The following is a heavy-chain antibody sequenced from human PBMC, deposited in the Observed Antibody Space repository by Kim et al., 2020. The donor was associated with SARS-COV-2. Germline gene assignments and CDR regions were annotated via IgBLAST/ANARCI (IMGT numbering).Heavy chain of an antibody. J-gene: IGHJ6*02. D-gene: IGHD3-22*01. CDR2: ISAYNGNT. Sequence: ASVKVSCKASGYTFTSYGISWVRQAPGQGLEWMGWISAYNGNTNYVQKLQGRVTMTTDTSTSTAYMELRSLRSDDTAVYYCARGKAYYDSSGYYYYYYGMDVWGQGTTVTVSS. CDR3: ARGKAYYDSSGYYYYYYGMDV. CDR1: GYTFTSYG. V-gene: IGHV1-18*01.